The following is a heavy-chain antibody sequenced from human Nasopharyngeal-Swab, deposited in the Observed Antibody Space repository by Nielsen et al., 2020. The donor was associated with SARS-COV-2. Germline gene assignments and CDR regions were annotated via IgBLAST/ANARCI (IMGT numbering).Heavy chain of an antibody. Sequence: AESLRLSCAASGFTFSSYAMSWVSQAPRKGLEWVSAISGSGSSTYYADSVKVRFTISRDHSKKTLYLQMNSMRAVDTAVYYCAKDLGSSCYCFFDYWGQGTLVTVSS. D-gene: IGHD3-22*01. J-gene: IGHJ4*02. CDR1: GFTFSSYA. V-gene: IGHV3-23*01. CDR2: ISGSGSST. CDR3: AKDLGSSCYCFFDY.